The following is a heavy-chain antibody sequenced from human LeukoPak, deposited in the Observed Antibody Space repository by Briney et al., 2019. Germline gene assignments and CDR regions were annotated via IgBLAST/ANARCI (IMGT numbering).Heavy chain of an antibody. CDR2: INAGNGDT. J-gene: IGHJ4*02. V-gene: IGHV1-3*01. D-gene: IGHD3-10*01. CDR3: ARDRGVTMVRGVIDSFDY. Sequence: ASVTVSCTTSGYTFTNYAMQWARQAPGQRLEWMGWINAGNGDTKYSQKFQGRVTITRDTSASIAYMKLSSLRSEDTAVYYCARDRGVTMVRGVIDSFDYWGQGTLVTVSS. CDR1: GYTFTNYA.